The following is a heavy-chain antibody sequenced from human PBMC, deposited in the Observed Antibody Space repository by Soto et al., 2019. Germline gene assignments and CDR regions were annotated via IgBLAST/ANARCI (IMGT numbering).Heavy chain of an antibody. V-gene: IGHV3-23*01. CDR1: GFTFSSYA. CDR3: AKVVGYSGYRDAFDI. J-gene: IGHJ3*02. D-gene: IGHD5-12*01. Sequence: EVQLLESGGGLVQPGGSLRLSCAASGFTFSSYAMAWVRQAPGKGLKWVSVISGSGGRTYSADSVKGRLTISRDDSKNTVYLQMNSLRAEDTAVYYCAKVVGYSGYRDAFDIWGQGTMVTVSS. CDR2: ISGSGGRT.